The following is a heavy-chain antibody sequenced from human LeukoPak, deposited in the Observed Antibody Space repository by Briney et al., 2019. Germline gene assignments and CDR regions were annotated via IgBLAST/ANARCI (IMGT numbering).Heavy chain of an antibody. J-gene: IGHJ4*02. V-gene: IGHV3-74*01. D-gene: IGHD6-19*01. CDR3: ARGGYSSGYDY. Sequence: GGSLRLSCAASGFTFSSYWMHWVRQAPGKGLVWVSRIDTDGSFTSYADSVRGRFTISRDNAKNTLYLQMSSLRAEDTAVYYCARGGYSSGYDYWGQGTLVTVSS. CDR1: GFTFSSYW. CDR2: IDTDGSFT.